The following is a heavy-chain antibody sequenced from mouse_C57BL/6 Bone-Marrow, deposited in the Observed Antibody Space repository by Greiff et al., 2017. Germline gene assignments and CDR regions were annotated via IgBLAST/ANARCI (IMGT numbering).Heavy chain of an antibody. J-gene: IGHJ4*01. CDR2: IRHRADGYTS. V-gene: IGHV7-3*01. D-gene: IGHD2-2*01. Sequence: VHLVQSGGGLVQPGGSLSLSCAASGFTFTDYYMSWVRQPPGKALEWLGFIRHRADGYTSEYSASVKGRFTISRDNSQSILYLHMNALRAEVSATDYGERYDGYDPHYYALDYWGQGTSVTVSS. CDR3: ERYDGYDPHYYALDY. CDR1: GFTFTDYY.